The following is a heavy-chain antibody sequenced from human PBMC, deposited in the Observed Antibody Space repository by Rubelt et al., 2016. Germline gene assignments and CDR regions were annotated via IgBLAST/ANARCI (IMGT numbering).Heavy chain of an antibody. V-gene: IGHV3-21*01. D-gene: IGHD6-19*01. Sequence: EVQLVESGGGLVKPGGSLRLSCAASGFTFSYYSMNWVRQAPGKGLEWVSFISPSSSYIDYPDSMKGRFTISRDNAKNSLYLQMNSLRAEDTAVYYCARVAKSAVAGARGSYNWFDPWGNGTLVTVAA. CDR1: GFTFSYYS. J-gene: IGHJ5*02. CDR3: ARVAKSAVAGARGSYNWFDP. CDR2: ISPSSSYI.